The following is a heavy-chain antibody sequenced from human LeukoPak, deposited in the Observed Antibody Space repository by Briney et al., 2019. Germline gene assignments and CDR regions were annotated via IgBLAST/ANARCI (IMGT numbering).Heavy chain of an antibody. V-gene: IGHV4-59*01. D-gene: IGHD3-22*01. CDR2: ISYSGDF. CDR1: GVSISDFY. Sequence: SETLSLTCTVSGVSISDFYWSWIRQPPGKGLEWIGYISYSGDFSYNPSLRSRVTISMDTSKSQFSLKLTSVTAADTAVYYCARRVTTMTQFDYWGQGTLVTVSS. CDR3: ARRVTTMTQFDY. J-gene: IGHJ4*02.